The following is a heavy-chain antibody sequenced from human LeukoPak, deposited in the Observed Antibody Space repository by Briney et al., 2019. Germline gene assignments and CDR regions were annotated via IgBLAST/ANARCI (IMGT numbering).Heavy chain of an antibody. V-gene: IGHV1-2*02. J-gene: IGHJ5*02. D-gene: IGHD1-26*01. Sequence: ASVKVSCKASGYTFTGYYMHWVRQAPGQGLEWMGWINPNSGGTNYAQKFQGRVTMTTDTSTSTAYMELRSLRSDDTAVYYCARGRPLELPLINWFDPWGQGTLVTVSS. CDR3: ARGRPLELPLINWFDP. CDR2: INPNSGGT. CDR1: GYTFTGYY.